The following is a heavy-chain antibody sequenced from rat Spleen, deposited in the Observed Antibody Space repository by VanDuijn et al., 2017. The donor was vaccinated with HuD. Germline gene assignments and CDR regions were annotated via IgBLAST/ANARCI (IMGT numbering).Heavy chain of an antibody. D-gene: IGHD5-1*01. J-gene: IGHJ2*01. Sequence: EVQLVETGGGLVQPGRSLKLSCVASGFTFNNYWMTWIRQAPGKGLEWVASITNTGGSTYYPDSMKGRFTISRDNAESTLYLQMNSLRSENTATYYCTRGGQLGDYWGQGVMVTVSS. CDR2: ITNTGGST. CDR3: TRGGQLGDY. V-gene: IGHV5-31*01. CDR1: GFTFNNYW.